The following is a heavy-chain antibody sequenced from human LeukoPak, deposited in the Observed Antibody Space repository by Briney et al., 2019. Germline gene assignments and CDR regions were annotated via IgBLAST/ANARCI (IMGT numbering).Heavy chain of an antibody. CDR2: IIPIFGTA. D-gene: IGHD6-6*01. CDR1: GGTFSSYA. J-gene: IGHJ4*02. V-gene: IGHV1-69*05. Sequence: ASVKVSCKASGGTFSSYAISWVRQAPGQGLERMGGIIPIFGTANYAQKFQGRVTITTDESTSTAYMELSSLRSEDTAVYYCARSGRRAERIAAANGYYFDYWGQGTLVTVSS. CDR3: ARSGRRAERIAAANGYYFDY.